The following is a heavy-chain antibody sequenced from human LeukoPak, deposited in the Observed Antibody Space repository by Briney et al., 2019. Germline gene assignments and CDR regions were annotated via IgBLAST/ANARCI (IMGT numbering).Heavy chain of an antibody. CDR2: IHYSGKV. CDR1: GGSLRSSGHW. Sequence: SETLSLTCTVSGGSLRSSGHWWVWIRQPPGKGLEWIGSIHYSGKVYYNPSLKSRVTTSVDTSTDQFSLGLSSATAADTAIYYCARQSGDQSSAWYFDAWGQGTLVTVSS. V-gene: IGHV4-39*01. CDR3: ARQSGDQSSAWYFDA. D-gene: IGHD6-19*01. J-gene: IGHJ4*02.